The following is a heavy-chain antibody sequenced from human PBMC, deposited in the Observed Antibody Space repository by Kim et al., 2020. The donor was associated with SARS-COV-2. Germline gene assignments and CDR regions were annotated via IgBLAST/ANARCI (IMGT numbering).Heavy chain of an antibody. D-gene: IGHD1-1*01. CDR1: GYTFTSYG. J-gene: IGHJ6*02. CDR3: ARDLLHWNPTESMDV. CDR2: ISAYNGNT. Sequence: ASVKVSCKASGYTFTSYGISWVRQAPGQGLEWMGWISAYNGNTNYAQKLQGRVTMTTDTSTSTAYMELRSLRSDDTAVYYCARDLLHWNPTESMDVWGQGTTVTVSS. V-gene: IGHV1-18*01.